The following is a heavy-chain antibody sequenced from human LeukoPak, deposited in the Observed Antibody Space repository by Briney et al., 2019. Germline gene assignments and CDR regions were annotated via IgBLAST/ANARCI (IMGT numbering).Heavy chain of an antibody. J-gene: IGHJ6*02. V-gene: IGHV4-59*08. CDR2: IYYTGST. D-gene: IGHD6-13*01. CDR3: ARRLSSTSPPYYYYGMNV. CDR1: GGSISSYY. Sequence: SETLSLTCTVSGGSISSYYWSWIRQPPGKGLEWIGYIYYTGSTNYNPSLKSRVTISVDTSKNQFSLNLSSVTAADTAVYYCARRLSSTSPPYYYYGMNVWGQGTTVTFSS.